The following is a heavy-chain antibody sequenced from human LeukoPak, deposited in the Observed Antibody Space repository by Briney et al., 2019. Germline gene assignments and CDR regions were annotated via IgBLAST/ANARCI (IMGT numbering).Heavy chain of an antibody. D-gene: IGHD2-2*01. Sequence: GGSLRLSCAASGFTFSSYSMNWVRQAPGKGLEWVSYISSSSSTIYYADSAKGRFTISRDNAKNSLYLQMNSLRAEDTAVYYCARESDIVVVPAALDYWGQGTLVTVSS. V-gene: IGHV3-48*01. CDR3: ARESDIVVVPAALDY. CDR2: ISSSSSTI. CDR1: GFTFSSYS. J-gene: IGHJ4*02.